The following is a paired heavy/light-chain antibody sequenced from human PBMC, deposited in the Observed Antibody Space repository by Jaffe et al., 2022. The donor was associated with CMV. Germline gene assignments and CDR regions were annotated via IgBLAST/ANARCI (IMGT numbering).Light chain of an antibody. CDR1: QSLVHSDGGTY. J-gene: IGKJ5*01. V-gene: IGKV2-24*01. CDR2: QIS. CDR3: MQASQFPIT. Sequence: DIMMTQTPLSLSVTPGQPASISCKSSQSLVHSDGGTYLSWLHQRPGQPPRLLIHQISKRFSGAPDRFSGSGAGTDFTLKISRVEAEDAGLYYCMQASQFPITLGQGTRLEIK.
Heavy chain of an antibody. CDR1: GFTFITYP. D-gene: IGHD2-15*01. J-gene: IGHJ3*01. CDR3: VRTWWGDSFDL. V-gene: IGHV1-3*01. Sequence: QVQLVQSGSQVGKPGSSVKVSCKASGFTFITYPMHWVRQGPGQRLEWLAYFSAGTSDTAFSQNFQGRVTITTDTSATTVQMELSSLTAEDTAMYYCVRTWWGDSFDLWGQGTMVTVSS. CDR2: FSAGTSDT.